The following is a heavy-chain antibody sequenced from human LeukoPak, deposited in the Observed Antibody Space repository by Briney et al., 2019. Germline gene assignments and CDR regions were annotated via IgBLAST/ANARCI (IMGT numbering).Heavy chain of an antibody. CDR3: ARTGYCSSTSCHLGYYCGMDV. CDR1: GYTFTSYY. V-gene: IGHV1-46*01. J-gene: IGHJ6*02. D-gene: IGHD2-2*01. CDR2: INPSGGST. Sequence: GASVKVSCKASGYTFTSYYMHWVRQAPGQGLEWMGIINPSGGSTSYAQKFQGRVTMTRDTSTSTVYMELSSLRSEDTAVYYCARTGYCSSTSCHLGYYCGMDVWGQGTTVTVSS.